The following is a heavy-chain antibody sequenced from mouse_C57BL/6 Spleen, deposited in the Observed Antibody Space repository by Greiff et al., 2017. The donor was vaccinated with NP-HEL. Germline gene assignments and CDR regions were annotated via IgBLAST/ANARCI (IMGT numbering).Heavy chain of an antibody. Sequence: VQLQQSGPELVKPGASVKISCKASGYTFTDYYMNWVKQSHGKSLEWIGDINPNNGGTSYNQKFKGKATLTVDKSSSTAYMELRSLTSEDSAVYYCARLGGNYYWGQGTTLTVSS. V-gene: IGHV1-26*01. CDR1: GYTFTDYY. CDR3: ARLGGNYY. J-gene: IGHJ2*01. D-gene: IGHD2-1*01. CDR2: INPNNGGT.